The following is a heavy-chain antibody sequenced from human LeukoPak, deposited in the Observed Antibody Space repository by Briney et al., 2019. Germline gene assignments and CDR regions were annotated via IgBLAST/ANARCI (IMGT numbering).Heavy chain of an antibody. CDR1: GYTFISYG. J-gene: IGHJ4*02. CDR3: ARGGPFGELLSEDY. V-gene: IGHV1-18*01. Sequence: ASVSVSCTASGYTFISYGISWVRQAPGQGLEWMGWISGYNGNTKYAQKLQGRVIMTTDTSTSTAYMELRSLRSDDTAVYYCARGGPFGELLSEDYWGQGTLVTVSS. CDR2: ISGYNGNT. D-gene: IGHD3-10*01.